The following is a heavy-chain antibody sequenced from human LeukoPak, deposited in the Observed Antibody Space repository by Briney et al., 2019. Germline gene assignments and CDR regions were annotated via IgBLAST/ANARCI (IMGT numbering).Heavy chain of an antibody. CDR2: IIPIFGTA. D-gene: IGHD2-15*01. V-gene: IGHV1-69*05. J-gene: IGHJ5*02. CDR3: ARDNCSGGSCPYINGWFDP. Sequence: SVKVSCKASGGTFSSYAISWARQAPGQGLEWMGGIIPIFGTANYAQKFQGRVTITTDESTSTAYMELSSLRSEDTAVYYCARDNCSGGSCPYINGWFDPWGQGTLVTVSS. CDR1: GGTFSSYA.